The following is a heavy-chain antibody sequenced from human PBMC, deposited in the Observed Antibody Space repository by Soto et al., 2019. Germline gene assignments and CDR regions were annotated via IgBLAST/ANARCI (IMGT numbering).Heavy chain of an antibody. CDR1: GGSFSGHY. D-gene: IGHD3-22*01. CDR3: ARGITMILVVQGDAPDKYYFDS. J-gene: IGHJ4*02. CDR2: INHSGST. V-gene: IGHV4-34*01. Sequence: SETLSLTCAVYGGSFSGHYWSWIRQSPGKGLEWFGEINHSGSTNQNPSLKSRVTISVDTSKNQFSLKLKSVTAADTAVYYCARGITMILVVQGDAPDKYYFDSWGQGTQVTVSS.